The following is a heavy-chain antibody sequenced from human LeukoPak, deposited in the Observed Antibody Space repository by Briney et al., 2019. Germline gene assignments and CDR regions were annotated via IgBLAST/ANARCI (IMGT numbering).Heavy chain of an antibody. V-gene: IGHV4-31*03. CDR3: ARASDFWSGHNWFDH. CDR1: GGAISSGGYY. Sequence: PSQTLSLTCTVSGGAISSGGYYCSWLRQHPGKGLEWIGYIYYSGSTYYNPSLKSRVTISVDTSKNQFSLKLSSVTAADTAVYYCARASDFWSGHNWFDHWGQGTLVTVSS. D-gene: IGHD3-3*01. CDR2: IYYSGST. J-gene: IGHJ5*02.